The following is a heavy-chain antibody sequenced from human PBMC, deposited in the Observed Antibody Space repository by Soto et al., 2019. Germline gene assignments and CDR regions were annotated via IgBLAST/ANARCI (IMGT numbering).Heavy chain of an antibody. CDR1: GGTFSSYV. V-gene: IGHV1-69*13. CDR3: ARDDVDTAMVTGYRLYGMDV. J-gene: IGHJ6*02. Sequence: SVKVSCKASGGTFSSYVISWVRQAPGQGLEWMGGIIPIFGTANYAQKFQGRVTITADESTSTAYMELSSLRSEDTAVYYCARDDVDTAMVTGYRLYGMDVWGQGTTVTVSS. CDR2: IIPIFGTA. D-gene: IGHD5-18*01.